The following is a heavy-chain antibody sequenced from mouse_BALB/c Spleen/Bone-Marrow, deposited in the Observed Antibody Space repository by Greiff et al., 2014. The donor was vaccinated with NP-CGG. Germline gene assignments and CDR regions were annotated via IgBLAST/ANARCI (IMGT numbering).Heavy chain of an antibody. V-gene: IGHV1-5*01. D-gene: IGHD1-1*01. CDR1: GYSFTSYW. CDR2: IYSGNSGT. CDR3: TRSITTAVEFDY. J-gene: IGHJ2*03. Sequence: EVMLVESGTVLARPGASVKMSCKASGYSFTSYWMYWIKQRPGQGLEWIGAIYSGNSGTSYNQNFKGKAKLTAVTSASTAYMELSSLTNEDSAVYYCTRSITTAVEFDYWGQGTSLTVSS.